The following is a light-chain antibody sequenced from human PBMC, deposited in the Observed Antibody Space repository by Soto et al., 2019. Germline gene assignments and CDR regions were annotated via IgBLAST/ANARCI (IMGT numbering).Light chain of an antibody. CDR2: AAS. Sequence: DIQMTQSPSSLSASVGDRVTITCRASQSISSYLNWYQQKPAKAPKLLIYAASSLQSGVPSRFSGSGSATDFTLSISSLQTEDFATYYCQQSYSTPRTFGQGTKVEIK. V-gene: IGKV1-39*01. J-gene: IGKJ1*01. CDR1: QSISSY. CDR3: QQSYSTPRT.